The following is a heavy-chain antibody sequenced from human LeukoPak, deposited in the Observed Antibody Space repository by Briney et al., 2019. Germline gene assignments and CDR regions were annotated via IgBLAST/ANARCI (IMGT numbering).Heavy chain of an antibody. CDR1: GGSISSSSYY. CDR3: ARSQDYMFDP. V-gene: IGHV4-39*07. D-gene: IGHD4-11*01. CDR2: IYYSGST. Sequence: SETLSLTCTVSGGSISSSSYYWGWIRQPPGKGLEWIVSIYYSGSTYYNPSLKSRVTISVDTSKNQFSLKLSSVTAADTAVYYCARSQDYMFDPWGQGTLVTVSS. J-gene: IGHJ5*02.